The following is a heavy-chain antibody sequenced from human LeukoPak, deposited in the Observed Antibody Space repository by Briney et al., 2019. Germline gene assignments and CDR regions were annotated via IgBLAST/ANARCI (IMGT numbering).Heavy chain of an antibody. V-gene: IGHV3-23*01. Sequence: TGGSLRLSCATSGFTFSDYAMHWVRQAPGRGLEWVSYISSNGNSAYYSDSVKGRFTISRDSSRSTLYLQMNSLRAEDTAIYYCAKLWSRFYETGEYDSWGRGILVTVSS. CDR1: GFTFSDYA. J-gene: IGHJ4*02. D-gene: IGHD7-27*01. CDR2: ISSNGNSA. CDR3: AKLWSRFYETGEYDS.